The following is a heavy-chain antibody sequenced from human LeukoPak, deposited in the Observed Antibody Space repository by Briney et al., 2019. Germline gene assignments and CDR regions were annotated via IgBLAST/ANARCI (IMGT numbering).Heavy chain of an antibody. CDR1: GGTFSSYT. Sequence: VASVKVSCKASGGTFSSYTISWVRQAPGQGLEWMGGIIPIFGTADYAQKFQGRVTITADKSTSTAYMELSSLRSEDTAVYYCARDRRGRYCSSISCYLGCFDPWGQGTLVTVSS. D-gene: IGHD2-2*01. CDR3: ARDRRGRYCSSISCYLGCFDP. J-gene: IGHJ5*02. CDR2: IIPIFGTA. V-gene: IGHV1-69*06.